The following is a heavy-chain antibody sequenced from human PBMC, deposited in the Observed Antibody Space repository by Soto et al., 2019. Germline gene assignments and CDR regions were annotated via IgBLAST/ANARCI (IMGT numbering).Heavy chain of an antibody. CDR3: AKLASGEIDY. CDR2: IYYSGST. Sequence: PSETLSLTCTVSGGSISSYYWSWFRQPPGKGLEWMGYIYYSGSTNYNPSLKSRVTISVDTSKNQLPLKLSSVTASATDVYYCAKLASGEIDYWGQGTLVTVSS. CDR1: GGSISSYY. D-gene: IGHD2-21*01. V-gene: IGHV4-59*03. J-gene: IGHJ4*02.